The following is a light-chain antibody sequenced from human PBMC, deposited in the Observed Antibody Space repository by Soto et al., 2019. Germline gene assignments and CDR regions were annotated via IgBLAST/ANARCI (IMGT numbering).Light chain of an antibody. CDR1: SGHSSYI. Sequence: QPVLTQSSSASASLGSSVKLTCTLSSGHSSYIIAWHQQQPGKAPRYLMKLEGSGSYYKGSGVPDRFSGSSSGADRYLTISNLQFEDEADYYCETWDSNTRVFGGGTKLTV. V-gene: IGLV4-60*02. CDR3: ETWDSNTRV. CDR2: LEGSGSY. J-gene: IGLJ3*02.